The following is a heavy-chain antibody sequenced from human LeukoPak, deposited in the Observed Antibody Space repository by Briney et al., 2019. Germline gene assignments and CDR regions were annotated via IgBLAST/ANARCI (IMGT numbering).Heavy chain of an antibody. V-gene: IGHV4-39*07. CDR2: IYYSGST. CDR3: ARGVVAAGTDRFDP. J-gene: IGHJ5*02. Sequence: TSETLSLTCTVSGGSISSSSYYWGWIRQPPGKGLEWIGSIYYSGSTYYNPSLKSRVTISVDTSKNQFSLKLSSVTAADTAVYYCARGVVAAGTDRFDPWGQGTLVTVSS. D-gene: IGHD6-13*01. CDR1: GGSISSSSYY.